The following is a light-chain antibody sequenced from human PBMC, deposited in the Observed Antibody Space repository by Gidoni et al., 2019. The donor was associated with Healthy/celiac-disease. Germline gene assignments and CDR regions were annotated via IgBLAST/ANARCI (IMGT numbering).Light chain of an antibody. V-gene: IGKV3-11*01. J-gene: IGKJ4*01. Sequence: EIVSTQTPATLSLSPGERATLSCRASQSVSSYLAWYQQKPGQAPRLLIYDASNRATGIPARFSGSGSGTDFTLTISSLEPEDFAVYYCQQRSNWPRGTFXGXTKVEIK. CDR1: QSVSSY. CDR3: QQRSNWPRGT. CDR2: DAS.